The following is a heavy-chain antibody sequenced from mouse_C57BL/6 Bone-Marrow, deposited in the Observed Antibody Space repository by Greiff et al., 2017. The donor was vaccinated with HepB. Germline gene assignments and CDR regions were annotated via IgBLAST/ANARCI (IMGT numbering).Heavy chain of an antibody. Sequence: VQLKQSGGGLVQPGGSLKLSCAASGFTFSDYGMAWVRQAPRKGPEWVAFISNLAYSIYYADTVTGRFTISRENAKNTLYLEMSSLRSEDTAMYYCARLFITTVVATDWYFDVWGTGTTVTVSS. CDR2: ISNLAYSI. V-gene: IGHV5-15*01. J-gene: IGHJ1*03. CDR1: GFTFSDYG. CDR3: ARLFITTVVATDWYFDV. D-gene: IGHD1-1*01.